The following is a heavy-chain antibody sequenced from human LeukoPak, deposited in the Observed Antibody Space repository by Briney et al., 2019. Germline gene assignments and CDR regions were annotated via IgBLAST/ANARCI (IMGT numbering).Heavy chain of an antibody. CDR1: GASISSYC. D-gene: IGHD2-15*01. CDR2: IYSGGST. V-gene: IGHV3-66*01. J-gene: IGHJ4*02. CDR3: ARDFCSAGSRYPDN. Sequence: PSETLSLTCTVSGASISSYCWSWVRQAAGKGLEWGSVIYSGGSTYYADSVKGRFSISRDNSKNTLHLQMNSLRVEDTAVYYCARDFCSAGSRYPDNWGQGTLVSVSS.